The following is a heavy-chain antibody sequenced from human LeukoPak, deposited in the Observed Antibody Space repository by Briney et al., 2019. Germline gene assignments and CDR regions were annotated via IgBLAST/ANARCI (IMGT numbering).Heavy chain of an antibody. V-gene: IGHV3-64D*06. CDR1: GFTFSSYA. CDR2: ISSNGGST. J-gene: IGHJ6*02. Sequence: GGSLRLSCSASGFTFSSYAMHWVRQAPGKGLEYVSAISSNGGSTYYGDSVKGRFSISRDNSKNTLYFQMSSLRAEDTAVYYCVKGTGTKYYYYGMDVWGQGTTVTVSS. D-gene: IGHD3/OR15-3a*01. CDR3: VKGTGTKYYYYGMDV.